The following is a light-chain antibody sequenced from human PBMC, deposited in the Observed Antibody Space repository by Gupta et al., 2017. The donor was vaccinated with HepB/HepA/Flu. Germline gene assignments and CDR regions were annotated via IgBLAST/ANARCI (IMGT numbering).Light chain of an antibody. V-gene: IGKV1-39*01. Sequence: EIQMTQSPSSLSASVGDRVTITCRASQSISSYLNWYQQKPGKAPKLLIYAASSLQSGVPSRFSGSGSGTDFTLTISSLQPEDFATYYCQQGYSTPTTFGEGTKVEIK. CDR2: AAS. CDR1: QSISSY. CDR3: QQGYSTPTT. J-gene: IGKJ4*01.